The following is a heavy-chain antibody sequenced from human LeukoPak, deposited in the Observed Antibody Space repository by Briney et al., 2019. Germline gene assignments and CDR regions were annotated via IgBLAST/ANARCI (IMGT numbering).Heavy chain of an antibody. V-gene: IGHV4-59*01. CDR2: IYYSGST. CDR3: ARDQAGPYSSGWHYFDY. CDR1: GGSISSYY. Sequence: SETLSLTCTVSGGSISSYYWSWIRQPPGKGLEWIGYIYYSGSTNYNPSLKSRVTISVDTSKNQFSLKLSSVTAADTAVYYCARDQAGPYSSGWHYFDYWGQGTLVTVSS. J-gene: IGHJ4*02. D-gene: IGHD6-19*01.